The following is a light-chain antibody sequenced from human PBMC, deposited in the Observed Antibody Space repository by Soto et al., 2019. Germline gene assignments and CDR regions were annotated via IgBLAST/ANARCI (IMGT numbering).Light chain of an antibody. J-gene: IGKJ3*01. CDR1: QSVSSN. CDR3: QQYNYWPPS. CDR2: GTS. Sequence: EVVMTQSPATLSVSPGERATLSCRASQSVSSNLAWYQQKPGQAPRLLIHGTSTRATGVPARFSGSGSGTESTLIISRLQSEDFAVYYCQQYNYWPPSFGPGTKVDIK. V-gene: IGKV3-15*01.